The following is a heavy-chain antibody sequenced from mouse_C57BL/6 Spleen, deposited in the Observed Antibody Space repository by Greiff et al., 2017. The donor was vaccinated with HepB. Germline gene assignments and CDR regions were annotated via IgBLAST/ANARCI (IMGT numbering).Heavy chain of an antibody. D-gene: IGHD1-1*01. J-gene: IGHJ4*01. CDR2: IDPSDSYT. V-gene: IGHV1-59*01. Sequence: QVQLQQPGAELVRPGTSVKLSCKASGYTFTSYWMHWVKQRPGQGLEWIGVIDPSDSYTNYNQKFKGKATLTVDTSSSTAYMQLSSLTSEDSAVYYCARANYYGSSDGAMDYWGQGTSVTVSS. CDR1: GYTFTSYW. CDR3: ARANYYGSSDGAMDY.